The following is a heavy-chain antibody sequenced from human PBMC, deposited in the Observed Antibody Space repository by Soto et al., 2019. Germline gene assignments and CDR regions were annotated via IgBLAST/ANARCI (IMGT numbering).Heavy chain of an antibody. CDR3: AAGGYPSYGMDV. Sequence: ASVKVSCKASGFTFTSSAVQCVRQARGQRLEWIGWIVVGSGNTNYAQKFQERVTITRDMSTSTAYMELSSLRSEDTAVYYCAAGGYPSYGMDVWGQGTTVTVSS. J-gene: IGHJ6*02. V-gene: IGHV1-58*01. CDR1: GFTFTSSA. D-gene: IGHD6-25*01. CDR2: IVVGSGNT.